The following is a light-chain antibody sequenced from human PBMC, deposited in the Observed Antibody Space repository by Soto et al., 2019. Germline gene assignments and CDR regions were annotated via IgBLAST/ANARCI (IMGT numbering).Light chain of an antibody. J-gene: IGLJ1*01. CDR1: SSDVGAYNL. CDR2: EVS. CDR3: TSYEGGGRYV. Sequence: QSVLTQPASVPGSPGQSVTISCTGTSSDVGAYNLVSWYQQYPGKAPKLMIYEVSNRPSGVSNRFSGSKSGNTASLTISGLQAEDEADYYCCTSYEGGGRYVFGTGTKVTVL. V-gene: IGLV2-14*01.